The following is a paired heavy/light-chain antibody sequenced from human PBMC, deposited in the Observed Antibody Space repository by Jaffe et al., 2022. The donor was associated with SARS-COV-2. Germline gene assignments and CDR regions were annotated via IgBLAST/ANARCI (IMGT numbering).Heavy chain of an antibody. Sequence: QVQLQQWGAGLLKPSETLSLTCAVYGGSFSGYYWSWIRQPPGKGLEWIGEINHSGSTNYNPSLKSRVTISVDTSKNQFSLKLSSVTAADTAVYYCARGGWPMVRGVIDRDYYYYMDVWGKGTTVTVSS. D-gene: IGHD3-10*01. V-gene: IGHV4-34*01. CDR3: ARGGWPMVRGVIDRDYYYYMDV. CDR1: GGSFSGYY. J-gene: IGHJ6*03. CDR2: INHSGST.
Light chain of an antibody. CDR2: DAS. CDR1: QSVSSY. J-gene: IGKJ4*01. CDR3: QQRSNWPLT. Sequence: EIVLTQSPATLSLSPGERATLSCRASQSVSSYLAWYQQKPGQAPRLLIFDASNRATGIPARFSGSGSGTDFTLTISSLEPEDFAVYYCQQRSNWPLTFGGGTKVEIK. V-gene: IGKV3-11*01.